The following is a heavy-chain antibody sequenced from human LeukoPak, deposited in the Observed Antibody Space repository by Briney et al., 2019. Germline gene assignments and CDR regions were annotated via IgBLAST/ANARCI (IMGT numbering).Heavy chain of an antibody. CDR3: ARGTEKIVAVAGR. J-gene: IGHJ4*02. D-gene: IGHD6-19*01. CDR2: ISWNSGSI. Sequence: GGSLRLPCAASGFTFDDYAMHWVRQAPGKGLEWVSGISWNSGSIGYADSVKGRFTISRDNAKNSLYLQMNSLRAEDTAVYYCARGTEKIVAVAGRWGQGTLVTVSS. V-gene: IGHV3-9*01. CDR1: GFTFDDYA.